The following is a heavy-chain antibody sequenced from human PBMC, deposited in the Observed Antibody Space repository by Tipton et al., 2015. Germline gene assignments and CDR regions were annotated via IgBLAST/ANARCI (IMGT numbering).Heavy chain of an antibody. CDR3: ARVRRNDFYGLDV. CDR1: GGSVSSGSYY. Sequence: TLSLTCTVSGGSVSSGSYYWSWVRQPPGKGLEWIGHIYYSGNTNYNPSLKSRVTMSVDTSKNLFSLNLRSVTAADTAVYYRARVRRNDFYGLDVWGQGTTVTVSS. CDR2: IYYSGNT. V-gene: IGHV4-61*01. J-gene: IGHJ6*02.